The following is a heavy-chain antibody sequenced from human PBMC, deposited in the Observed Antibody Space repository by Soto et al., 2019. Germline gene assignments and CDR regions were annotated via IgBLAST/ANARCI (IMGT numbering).Heavy chain of an antibody. CDR1: GGTFSSYA. J-gene: IGHJ6*02. D-gene: IGHD3-3*01. Sequence: ASVKVSCKASGGTFSSYAISWVRQAPGQGLEWMGGTIPIFGTANYAQKFQGRVTITADESTSTAYMELSSLRSEDTAVYYCARLEGFWSGYSQSYYYYYGMDVWGQGTTVTVSS. CDR2: TIPIFGTA. V-gene: IGHV1-69*13. CDR3: ARLEGFWSGYSQSYYYYYGMDV.